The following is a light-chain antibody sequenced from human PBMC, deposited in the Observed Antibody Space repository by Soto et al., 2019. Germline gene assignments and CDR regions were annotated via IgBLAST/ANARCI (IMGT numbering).Light chain of an antibody. CDR1: QSISRW. CDR2: EAS. J-gene: IGKJ1*01. Sequence: DIQMTQSPSSLSASVGDSVIITCRASQSISRWLAWFEQEPGRAPKLLITEASNLEGGVPSRFSGSGYGTEFTLTINLVQPDYFATYYCQQSHTSPWTFGQGTKVEI. V-gene: IGKV1-5*03. CDR3: QQSHTSPWT.